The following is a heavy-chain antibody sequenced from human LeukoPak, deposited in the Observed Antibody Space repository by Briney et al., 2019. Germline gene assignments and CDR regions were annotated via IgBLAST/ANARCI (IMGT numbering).Heavy chain of an antibody. J-gene: IGHJ4*02. D-gene: IGHD5-12*01. V-gene: IGHV4-34*01. CDR1: GGSFSGYY. CDR3: AREFSGYDFDC. Sequence: SETLSLTCAVYGGSFSGYYWSWIRQSTGKGLEWIGEINHSGRTNYNPSLKSRVTISVDTSKNQFSLKLSSVTAADTAVYYCAREFSGYDFDCWGQGTLVTVSS. CDR2: INHSGRT.